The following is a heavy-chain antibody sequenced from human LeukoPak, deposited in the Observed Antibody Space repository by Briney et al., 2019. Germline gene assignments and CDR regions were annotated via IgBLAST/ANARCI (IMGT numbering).Heavy chain of an antibody. CDR3: AELGITMIGGV. V-gene: IGHV3-7*01. CDR1: GFTFSDYW. J-gene: IGHJ6*04. CDR2: IKQDGSEK. Sequence: GGSLRLSCVASGFTFSDYWMTWVRQAPGKGLEWVANIKQDGSEKYYVDSLKGRFIISRDNAKNSLYLQMNSLRAEDTAVYYCAELGITMIGGVWGKGTTVTISS. D-gene: IGHD3-10*02.